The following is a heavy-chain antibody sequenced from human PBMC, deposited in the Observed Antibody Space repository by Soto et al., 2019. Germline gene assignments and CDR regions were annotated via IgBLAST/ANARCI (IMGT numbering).Heavy chain of an antibody. D-gene: IGHD3-16*01. CDR2: ISGYNGNT. V-gene: IGHV1-18*04. CDR1: GYTFTNYH. Sequence: GASVKVSCKASGYTFTNYHMHWVRQAPGQGLEWMGWISGYNGNTNYAQKLQGRLTMTTDTSTTTAYMELRSLRSNDTAIYYCAMVDVYVTPSPQDVWGQGTTVTVSS. CDR3: AMVDVYVTPSPQDV. J-gene: IGHJ6*02.